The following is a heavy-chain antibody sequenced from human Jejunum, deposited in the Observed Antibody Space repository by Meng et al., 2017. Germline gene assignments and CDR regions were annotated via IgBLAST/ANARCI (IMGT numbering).Heavy chain of an antibody. Sequence: QDQLEVAGPGRVSASGALSLTCAVSGGSITGTNWWTWVRQAPGKGLVWIGEIYHSGTTNYNPSLKSRVAISADKSKNQFSLNLYSLSAADTAVYYCATRTRDSFDYWGQGSLVTVSS. J-gene: IGHJ4*02. V-gene: IGHV4-4*02. CDR1: GGSITGTNW. CDR2: IYHSGTT. CDR3: ATRTRDSFDY. D-gene: IGHD1-7*01.